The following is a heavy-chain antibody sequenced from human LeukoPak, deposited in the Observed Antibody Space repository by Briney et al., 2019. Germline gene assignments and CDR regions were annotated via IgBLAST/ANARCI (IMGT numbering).Heavy chain of an antibody. CDR3: AKMDGELEDY. D-gene: IGHD3-10*01. J-gene: IGHJ4*02. Sequence: GGSLRLSCAASGFTFSSYSMTWVRQAPGKGLEWVSSISSSSSYIYYADSVKGRFTISRDNAKNSLYLQMNSLRAEDTAVYYCAKMDGELEDYWGQGTLVTVSS. CDR1: GFTFSSYS. V-gene: IGHV3-21*01. CDR2: ISSSSSYI.